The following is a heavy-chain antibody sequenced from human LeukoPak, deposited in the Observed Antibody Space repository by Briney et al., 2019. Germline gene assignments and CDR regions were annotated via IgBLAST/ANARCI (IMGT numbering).Heavy chain of an antibody. CDR3: ARDFSSSSTVYYYYYMDV. CDR1: GGSISSSSYY. V-gene: IGHV4-39*07. D-gene: IGHD6-6*01. J-gene: IGHJ6*03. CDR2: IYYSGTT. Sequence: SETLSLTCTVSGGSISSSSYYWGWIRQPPGKGLEWIGTIYYSGTTYYNPSLKSRVTISIDTSKNHFSLKLSSVTAADTAIYYCARDFSSSSTVYYYYYMDVWGKGTTVTVSS.